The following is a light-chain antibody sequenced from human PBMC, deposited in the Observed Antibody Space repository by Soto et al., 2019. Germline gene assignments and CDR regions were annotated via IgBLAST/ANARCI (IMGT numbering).Light chain of an antibody. J-gene: IGKJ3*01. Sequence: DIQMIQSPSSLSASVGDRVTITCRASQSISSYLNWYQQKPGKAPKLLIYAASSLQSGVPSRFSGSGSGTDFTLTISSLQPEDFATYYCQQSYSTLRFTFGPGTKVDIK. CDR1: QSISSY. V-gene: IGKV1-39*01. CDR2: AAS. CDR3: QQSYSTLRFT.